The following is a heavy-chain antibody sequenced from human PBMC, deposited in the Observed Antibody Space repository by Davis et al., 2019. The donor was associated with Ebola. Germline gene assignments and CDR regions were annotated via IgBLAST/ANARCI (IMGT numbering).Heavy chain of an antibody. D-gene: IGHD1-26*01. Sequence: SVKVSCKASGGTFSGSGVSWVRQAPGQGLEWMGGIVPVFKTANYAQKFQGRVTITADEFPTTAYMERSGLRSEDTAVYYCAREPKGGAYIPLDYWGPGTLVTVSS. V-gene: IGHV1-69*13. CDR3: AREPKGGAYIPLDY. CDR2: IVPVFKTA. J-gene: IGHJ4*02. CDR1: GGTFSGSG.